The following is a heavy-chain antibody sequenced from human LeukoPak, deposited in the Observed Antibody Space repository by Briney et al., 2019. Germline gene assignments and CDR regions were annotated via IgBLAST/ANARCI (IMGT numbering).Heavy chain of an antibody. D-gene: IGHD1-26*01. Sequence: PSETLSLTCTVSGGSISSYYWSWIRQPPGKGLEWIGYIYYSGSTNYNPSLKSRVTISVDTSKNQFSLKLSSVTAADTAVYYCARWGYSHGYFDYWGQGTLVTVSS. CDR1: GGSISSYY. J-gene: IGHJ4*02. V-gene: IGHV4-59*08. CDR2: IYYSGST. CDR3: ARWGYSHGYFDY.